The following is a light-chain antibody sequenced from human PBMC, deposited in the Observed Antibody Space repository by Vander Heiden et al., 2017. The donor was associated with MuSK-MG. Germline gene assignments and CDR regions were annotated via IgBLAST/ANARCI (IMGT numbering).Light chain of an antibody. CDR2: AAS. CDR3: QRRDTTPRT. J-gene: IGKJ1*01. Sequence: DIHITQSPSSLSASVGDRVTITCRASQSISSYLNWYQQKPGKAPKLLIYAASSLQSGVPSRFSGSASGTDFTLTISMRQPEDFTTYYCQRRDTTPRTFGQGTKVEIK. V-gene: IGKV1-39*01. CDR1: QSISSY.